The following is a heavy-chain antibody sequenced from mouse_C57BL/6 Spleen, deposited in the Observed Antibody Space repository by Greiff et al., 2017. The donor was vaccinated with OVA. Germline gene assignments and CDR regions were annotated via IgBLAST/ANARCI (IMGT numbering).Heavy chain of an antibody. CDR3: ARSGANCFDY. D-gene: IGHD4-1*01. J-gene: IGHJ2*01. CDR1: GYAFSSSW. CDR2: IYPGDGDT. V-gene: IGHV1-82*01. Sequence: QVQLQQSGPELVKPGASVKISCKASGYAFSSSWMNWVKQRPGKGLEWIGRIYPGDGDTNYNGKFKGKATLTADKSSSTAYMQLSSLTSEDSAVYFCARSGANCFDYWGQGTTLTVSS.